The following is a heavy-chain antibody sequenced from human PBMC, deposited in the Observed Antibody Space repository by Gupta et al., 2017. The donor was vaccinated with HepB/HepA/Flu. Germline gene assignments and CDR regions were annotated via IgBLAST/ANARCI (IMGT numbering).Heavy chain of an antibody. V-gene: IGHV3-23*01. J-gene: IGHJ4*02. CDR1: VFTFRDSA. CDR3: AKRYDIHWSIFHY. D-gene: IGHD2-2*01. Sequence: EGQLLESGGALVQPGGSLILYWSASVFTFRDSAISWVRQAPSKGLQWVSTIGRSGGDTYYPDSVRGRFTVSRDNSENMVYLQMDSLRAEDTAIYYCAKRYDIHWSIFHYWGQGTLVTVSS. CDR2: IGRSGGDT.